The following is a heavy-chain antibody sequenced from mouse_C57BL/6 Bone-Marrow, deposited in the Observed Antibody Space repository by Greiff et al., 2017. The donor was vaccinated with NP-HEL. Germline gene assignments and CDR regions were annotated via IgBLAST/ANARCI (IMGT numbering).Heavy chain of an antibody. V-gene: IGHV5-6*01. J-gene: IGHJ4*01. CDR2: ISSGGSYT. D-gene: IGHD1-1*01. CDR1: GFTFSSYG. CDR3: ARPSYYGDAMDY. Sequence: EVQLMESGGDLVKPGGSLKLSCAASGFTFSSYGMSWVRQTPDKRLEWVATISSGGSYTYYPDSVKGRFTISRDNAKSTLYLQMSSLKSEDTAMYYCARPSYYGDAMDYWGQGTSVTVSS.